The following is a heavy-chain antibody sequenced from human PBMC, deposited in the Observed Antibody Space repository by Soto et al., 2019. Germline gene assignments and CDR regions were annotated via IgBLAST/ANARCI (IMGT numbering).Heavy chain of an antibody. V-gene: IGHV4-31*03. Sequence: QVQLQESGPGLVKPSETLSLSCNVSGGSISSDDFFWSWVRQHPARGLAGIGYIYHSGTTYYNPSLHCRITFSVDTSTTQFSLKLRSVTAADTAVYFCARDEEHGSGLSGGMDFWGKGTAGTVSA. CDR3: ARDEEHGSGLSGGMDF. CDR1: GGSISSDDFF. J-gene: IGHJ6*04. D-gene: IGHD3-10*01. CDR2: IYHSGTT.